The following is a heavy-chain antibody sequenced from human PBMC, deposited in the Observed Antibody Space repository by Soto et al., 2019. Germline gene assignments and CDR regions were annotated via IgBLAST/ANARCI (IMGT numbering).Heavy chain of an antibody. CDR1: GFTFSSYA. CDR3: ARSFYYDSSGYPR. CDR2: ISYDGSNK. D-gene: IGHD3-22*01. V-gene: IGHV3-30-3*01. J-gene: IGHJ4*02. Sequence: QVQLVESGGGVVQPGRSLRLSCAASGFTFSSYAMHWVRQAPGKGLEWVAVISYDGSNKYYADSVKGRFTISRDNSKNTLYLQMNSLRAEDTAVYYCARSFYYDSSGYPRWGQGTLVTVSS.